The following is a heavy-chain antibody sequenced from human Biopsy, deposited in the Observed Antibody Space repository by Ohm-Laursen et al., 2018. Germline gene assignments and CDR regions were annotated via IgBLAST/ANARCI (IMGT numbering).Heavy chain of an antibody. CDR2: IYDRGSTA. Sequence: ETLSLTCIVSGDSVSSGSFYWTWIRQPPGQGLEYIGYIYDRGSTANYNPSLESRDTMSVDMPKNQFSLKLSSVTAADTAIYYCARGMRSSGWPYFDSWGQGTLVTVSS. CDR3: ARGMRSSGWPYFDS. CDR1: GDSVSSGSFY. J-gene: IGHJ4*02. V-gene: IGHV4-61*01. D-gene: IGHD6-19*01.